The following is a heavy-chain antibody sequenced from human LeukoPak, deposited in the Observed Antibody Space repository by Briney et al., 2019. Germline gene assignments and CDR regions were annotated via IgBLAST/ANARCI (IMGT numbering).Heavy chain of an antibody. V-gene: IGHV1-18*01. D-gene: IGHD5-12*01. J-gene: IGHJ3*02. CDR1: GYTFTSYG. Sequence: ASVKVSCKASGYTFTSYGISWVRQAPGQGLEWMGWISAYNGNTNYAQKFQGRVTMTRDTSTSTVYMELSSLRSEDTAVYYCARDAGYSGYDWAFDIWGQGTMVTVSS. CDR3: ARDAGYSGYDWAFDI. CDR2: ISAYNGNT.